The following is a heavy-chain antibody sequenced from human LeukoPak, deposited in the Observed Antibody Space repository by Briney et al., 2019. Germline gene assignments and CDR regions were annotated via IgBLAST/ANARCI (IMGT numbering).Heavy chain of an antibody. CDR3: ANTAASGDIVVVPAATKAPRDFDY. CDR2: IRYDGSNK. Sequence: GGSLRLSCAASGFTFRSYGMHWVRQAPGKGLDWAAFIRYDGSNKYYADSVKGRFTISRDNSKNTLYLQMNSLRAEDTAVYYCANTAASGDIVVVPAATKAPRDFDYWGQGTLVTVSS. J-gene: IGHJ4*02. CDR1: GFTFRSYG. V-gene: IGHV3-30*02. D-gene: IGHD2-2*01.